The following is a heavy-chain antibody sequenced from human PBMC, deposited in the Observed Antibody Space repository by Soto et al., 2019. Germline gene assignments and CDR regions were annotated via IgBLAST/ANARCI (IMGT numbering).Heavy chain of an antibody. CDR2: ISYDGSNT. Sequence: GGSLRLSCVASGFTFSSYGMHWVRQAPGKGLEWVAIISYDGSNTYYADSVKGRFTISRDNSKNTLYLQMNSLRAEDTAVYYCARDQLYYNDISGRPLNAFDVWGQGTMVTVSS. CDR3: ARDQLYYNDISGRPLNAFDV. CDR1: GFTFSSYG. J-gene: IGHJ3*01. V-gene: IGHV3-30*03. D-gene: IGHD3-22*01.